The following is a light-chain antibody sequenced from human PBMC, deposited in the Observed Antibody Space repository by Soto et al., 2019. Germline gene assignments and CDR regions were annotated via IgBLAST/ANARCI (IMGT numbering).Light chain of an antibody. CDR1: QSVSSY. Sequence: ENVLTQSPAPLSLSPGERATLSCRASQSVSSYLAWYQQKPGQAPRLLIYDASNRATGIPARFSGSGSGTDFTLTISSLEPEDFAVYYCQQRSNWPPVTFGQGTKVDIK. CDR3: QQRSNWPPVT. V-gene: IGKV3-11*01. CDR2: DAS. J-gene: IGKJ1*01.